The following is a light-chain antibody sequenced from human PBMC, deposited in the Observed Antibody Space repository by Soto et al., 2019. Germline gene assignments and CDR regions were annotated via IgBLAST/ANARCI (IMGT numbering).Light chain of an antibody. CDR3: QQYNNWYPVT. J-gene: IGKJ1*01. V-gene: IGKV3-15*01. CDR1: QIVSSN. CDR2: GAS. Sequence: DILMTQSPATLSVSPRQGASLSCRASQIVSSNLAWYQQKPGQAPRLLIYGASTRATGIPARFSGSGSWTEYTLTTISLQSEDFAVYYCQQYNNWYPVTFGQGTKVDIK.